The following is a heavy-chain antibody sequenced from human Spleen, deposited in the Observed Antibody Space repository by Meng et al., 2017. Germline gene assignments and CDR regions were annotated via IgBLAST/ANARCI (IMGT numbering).Heavy chain of an antibody. Sequence: QVQSPEAGTGLVRLSETLSLTCTVSGGSVSSGSYYWSWIRQPPGKGLEWIGYIYYSGSTNYNPSLKSRVTISVDTSKNQFSLKLSSVTAADTAVYYCAKNAPYDAFDIWGQGTMVTVSS. CDR1: GGSVSSGSYY. J-gene: IGHJ3*02. CDR3: AKNAPYDAFDI. CDR2: IYYSGST. V-gene: IGHV4-61*01. D-gene: IGHD2-2*01.